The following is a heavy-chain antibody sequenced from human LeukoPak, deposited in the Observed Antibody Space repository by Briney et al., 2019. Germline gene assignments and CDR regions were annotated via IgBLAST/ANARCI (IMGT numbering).Heavy chain of an antibody. CDR1: GGSISSYY. J-gene: IGHJ6*03. CDR2: IYYSGST. Sequence: NSAETLSLTCTVSGGSISSYYWSWIRQPPGKVLEWIGYIYYSGSTNYNPSLKSRVTISVDTSKNQFSLKLSSVTAADTAVYYCARVDYGGSDFWSGYYYYYYYYMDVWGKGTTVTVSS. D-gene: IGHD3-3*01. CDR3: ARVDYGGSDFWSGYYYYYYYYMDV. V-gene: IGHV4-59*12.